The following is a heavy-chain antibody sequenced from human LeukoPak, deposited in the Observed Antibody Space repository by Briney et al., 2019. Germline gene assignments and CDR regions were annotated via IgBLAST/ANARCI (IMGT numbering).Heavy chain of an antibody. D-gene: IGHD5-12*01. CDR1: GFTFSNAW. CDR2: IKSKTDGGTT. Sequence: GGSLRLSCAASGFTFSNAWMSWVHQAPGKGLEWVGRIKSKTDGGTTDYAAPVKGRFTISRDASKNTLSLQMNSLKTEDTAVYWCTTEGYSGYDPFDYWGEGTLVTVSS. V-gene: IGHV3-15*01. CDR3: TTEGYSGYDPFDY. J-gene: IGHJ4*02.